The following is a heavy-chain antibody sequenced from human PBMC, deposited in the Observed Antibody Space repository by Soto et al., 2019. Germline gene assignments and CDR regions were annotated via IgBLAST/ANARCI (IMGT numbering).Heavy chain of an antibody. J-gene: IGHJ4*02. CDR3: ARQLPDGLGY. V-gene: IGHV1-46*01. CDR1: GYTFTSYY. Sequence: GDSVKVSCKASGYTFTSYYMHRVRKAPGQGLEWMGIINPTGGSTTYAQKFQGRVTMTRDTSTSTVYMELSSLRSEDTAVYYCARQLPDGLGYWSQGTLVTVSS. CDR2: INPTGGST. D-gene: IGHD2-2*01.